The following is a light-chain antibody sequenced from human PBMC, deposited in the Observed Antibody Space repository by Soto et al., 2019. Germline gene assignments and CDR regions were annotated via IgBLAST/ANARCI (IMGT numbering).Light chain of an antibody. CDR2: LGS. V-gene: IGKV2-28*01. J-gene: IGKJ2*01. CDR1: QSLLHSNGYNY. CDR3: MHHLQFPYP. Sequence: DIVMTQSALSLPVTPGEPASISCRSSQSLLHSNGYNYLDWYLQKPGQSPQLLIYLGSNRASGVPARLSGIGSGTDFTLEISTVEAEDVCVYYCMHHLQFPYPFGQGTKLEIK.